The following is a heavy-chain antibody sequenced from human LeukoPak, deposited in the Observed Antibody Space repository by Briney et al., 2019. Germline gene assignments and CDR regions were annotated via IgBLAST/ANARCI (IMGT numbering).Heavy chain of an antibody. Sequence: ASVKVSCKASGYTFTSYYMHWVRQAPGQGLEWMGIINPSGGSTSYAQKFQGRVTMTRDTSTSTVYMELSSLRSEDTAVYYCARGITYYYDSSGYYTGGHEGYYFDYWGQGTLVTVSS. CDR1: GYTFTSYY. CDR3: ARGITYYYDSSGYYTGGHEGYYFDY. D-gene: IGHD3-22*01. CDR2: INPSGGST. J-gene: IGHJ4*02. V-gene: IGHV1-46*01.